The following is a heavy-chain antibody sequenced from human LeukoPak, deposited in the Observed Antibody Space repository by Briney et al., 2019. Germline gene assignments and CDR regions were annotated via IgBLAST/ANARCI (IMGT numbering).Heavy chain of an antibody. CDR3: ASRGGIYGCSSTSCYGLADY. CDR1: GYTFTGYY. V-gene: IGHV1-2*02. Sequence: ASVKVSCKASGYTFTGYYIHWVRQAPGQGLEWMGWINPNSGGTNYAQKFQGRVTMTRDTSISTPYMELSRLRSDDTAVYYCASRGGIYGCSSTSCYGLADYWGQGTLVTVSS. CDR2: INPNSGGT. J-gene: IGHJ4*02. D-gene: IGHD2-2*01.